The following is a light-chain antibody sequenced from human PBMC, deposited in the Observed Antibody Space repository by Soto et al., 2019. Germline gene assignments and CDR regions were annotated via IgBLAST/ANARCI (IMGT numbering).Light chain of an antibody. CDR2: RSN. V-gene: IGLV1-47*01. Sequence: QLVLTQPPSASGTPGQRVTISCSGSTSNVGINSVFWYQHLPGTAPKLLIYRSNQRASGVPDRFSGSKSGTSASLAISGRRSEDEADYYCAAWDDSLSGQVFGGGTKLTVL. CDR1: TSNVGINS. CDR3: AAWDDSLSGQV. J-gene: IGLJ2*01.